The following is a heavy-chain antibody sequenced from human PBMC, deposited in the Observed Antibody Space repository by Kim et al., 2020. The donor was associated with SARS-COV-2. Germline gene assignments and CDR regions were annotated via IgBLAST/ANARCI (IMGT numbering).Heavy chain of an antibody. CDR1: GFTFDDYA. D-gene: IGHD3-22*01. CDR2: ISWDGGST. J-gene: IGHJ4*02. CDR3: AKEAEGDSSGYYYDY. Sequence: GGSLRLSCAASGFTFDDYAMHWVRQAPGKGLEWVSLISWDGGSTYYADSVKGRFTISRDNSKNSLYLQMNSLRAEDTALYYCAKEAEGDSSGYYYDYWGQGTLVTVSS. V-gene: IGHV3-43D*03.